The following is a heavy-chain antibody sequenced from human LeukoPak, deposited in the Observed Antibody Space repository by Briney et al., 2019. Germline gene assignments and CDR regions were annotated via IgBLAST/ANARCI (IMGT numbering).Heavy chain of an antibody. CDR3: ALHGGSI. J-gene: IGHJ3*02. CDR1: EFTFNNYA. CDR2: ISVSGVST. V-gene: IGHV3-23*01. D-gene: IGHD6-25*01. Sequence: GGSLRLSSAASEFTFNNYAMSWGRQAPGKGLWWGSTISVSGVSTYSADSVKGRFTISRDNSKNTLYLQMNSLRAADTAVYYCALHGGSIWGQGTMVTVSS.